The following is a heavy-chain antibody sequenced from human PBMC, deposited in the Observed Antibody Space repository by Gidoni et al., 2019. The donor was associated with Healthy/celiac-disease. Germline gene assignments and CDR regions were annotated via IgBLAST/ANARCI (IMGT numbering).Heavy chain of an antibody. CDR1: GGSISTSY. V-gene: IGHV4-59*01. CDR2: IDYSGST. J-gene: IGHJ5*02. Sequence: QVQLQESGPGLVKPSETLSLTCTVPGGSISTSYWSLIRQPPGKGLEWIGYIDYSGSTNYNPSLKSRVTISVDSSKNQFSLKLSSVTAADTAVYYCARGRGEKGGPILNWFDPWGQGTLVTVSS. D-gene: IGHD3-10*01. CDR3: ARGRGEKGGPILNWFDP.